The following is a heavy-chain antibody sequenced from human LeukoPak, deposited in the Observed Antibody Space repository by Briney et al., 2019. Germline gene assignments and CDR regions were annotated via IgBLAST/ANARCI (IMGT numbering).Heavy chain of an antibody. D-gene: IGHD6-19*01. CDR1: EFTFSSYW. CDR2: IKQDGSEK. V-gene: IGHV3-7*01. J-gene: IGHJ4*02. Sequence: GGSLRLSCAASEFTFSSYWMSWVRQAPGKGLEWVANIKQDGSEKYYVDSVKGRFTISRDNAKNSLYLQMNSLRAEDTAVYYCARGRYSSGSYYFDYWGQGTLVTVSS. CDR3: ARGRYSSGSYYFDY.